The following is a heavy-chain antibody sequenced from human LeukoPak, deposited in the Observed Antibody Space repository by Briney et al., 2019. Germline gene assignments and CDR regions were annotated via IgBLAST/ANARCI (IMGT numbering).Heavy chain of an antibody. CDR2: IYHSGST. V-gene: IGHV4-38-2*02. D-gene: IGHD1-7*01. CDR3: ARDSGTTGEVKFDP. CDR1: GYSISSGYY. J-gene: IGHJ5*02. Sequence: SETLSLTCTVSGYSISSGYYWGWIRQPPGKGLEWIGNIYHSGSTYNNPSLKSRVTISVDTSKNQFSLKLSSVTAADTAVYYCARDSGTTGEVKFDPWGQGTLVTVSS.